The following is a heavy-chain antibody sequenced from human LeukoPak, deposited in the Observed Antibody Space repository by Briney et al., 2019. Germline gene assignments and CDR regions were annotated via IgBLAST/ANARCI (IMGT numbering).Heavy chain of an antibody. J-gene: IGHJ4*02. CDR2: INHSGST. CDR1: GGSFSGYY. Sequence: SETLSLTCAVYGGSFSGYYWSWIRQPPGKGLEWIGEINHSGSTNYNPSLKSRVTISVDTSKNQFSLKLSSVTAADTAVYYCAREDSYGYFDHWGQGTRVTVSS. V-gene: IGHV4-34*01. CDR3: AREDSYGYFDH. D-gene: IGHD5-18*01.